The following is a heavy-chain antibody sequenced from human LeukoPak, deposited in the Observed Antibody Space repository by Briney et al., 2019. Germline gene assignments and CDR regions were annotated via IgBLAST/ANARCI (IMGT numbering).Heavy chain of an antibody. J-gene: IGHJ6*03. D-gene: IGHD6-19*01. Sequence: GGSLRLSCAASGFTFSNAWMSWVRQAPGKGLEWVGRIKSKTDGGTTDYAAPVKGRFTISRDDSKNTLYLQTNSLKTEDTAVYYCTTVSMGSGGYSSGWYAVGYYYMDVWGKGTTVTVSS. CDR2: IKSKTDGGTT. V-gene: IGHV3-15*01. CDR1: GFTFSNAW. CDR3: TTVSMGSGGYSSGWYAVGYYYMDV.